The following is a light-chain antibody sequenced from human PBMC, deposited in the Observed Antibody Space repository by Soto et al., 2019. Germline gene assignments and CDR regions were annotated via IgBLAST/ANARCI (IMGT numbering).Light chain of an antibody. CDR2: DAS. Sequence: EIVLTQSPATLSLSPGERATLSCGASQSLNSRYLAWYQQKPGLAPRLLIFDASNRATGIPDRFSGGGSGVDFTLTISRLEPEDFAVYYCQQYHLSPYTFGQGTKLEIK. V-gene: IGKV3D-20*01. J-gene: IGKJ2*01. CDR1: QSLNSRY. CDR3: QQYHLSPYT.